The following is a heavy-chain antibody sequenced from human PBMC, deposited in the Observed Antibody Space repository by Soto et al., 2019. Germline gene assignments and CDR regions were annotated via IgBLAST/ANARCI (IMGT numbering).Heavy chain of an antibody. Sequence: SLRLSCAASGFTFSSYGMHWVRQAPGKGLEWVAVISYDGSNKYYADSVKGRFTISRDNSKNTLYLQMNSLRAEDTAVYYCAIHYYDSSGYYDVYWGQGTLVTVSS. J-gene: IGHJ4*02. CDR2: ISYDGSNK. D-gene: IGHD3-22*01. CDR1: GFTFSSYG. CDR3: AIHYYDSSGYYDVY. V-gene: IGHV3-30*03.